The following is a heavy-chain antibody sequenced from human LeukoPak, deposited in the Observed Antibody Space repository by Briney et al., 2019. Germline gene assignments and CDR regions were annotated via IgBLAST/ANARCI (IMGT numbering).Heavy chain of an antibody. D-gene: IGHD3-22*01. V-gene: IGHV4-30-4*01. J-gene: IGHJ4*02. CDR3: ATLNGAMVDSSGFDY. CDR1: GGSISSGDYY. CDR2: IYYSGST. Sequence: RSSETLSLTCTVSGGSISSGDYYWSWIRQPPGKGLEWIGYIYYSGSTYYNPSLKSRVTISVDTSKNQFSLKLSSVTAADTAVYYCATLNGAMVDSSGFDYWGQRTLVTVSS.